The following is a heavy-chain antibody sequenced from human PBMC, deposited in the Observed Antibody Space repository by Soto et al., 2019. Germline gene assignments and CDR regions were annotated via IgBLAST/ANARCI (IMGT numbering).Heavy chain of an antibody. D-gene: IGHD3-3*01. CDR3: TRDQVTIFGVAASMDV. J-gene: IGHJ6*02. CDR2: IRSKAYGGTT. Sequence: GGSLRLSCTASGFTFGGYTMSWVRQAPGNGLEWVGFIRSKAYGGTTEYAASVKGRFTISRDDSKSIAYLQMNSLKTEDTAVYYCTRDQVTIFGVAASMDVWGQGTTVPVSS. V-gene: IGHV3-49*04. CDR1: GFTFGGYT.